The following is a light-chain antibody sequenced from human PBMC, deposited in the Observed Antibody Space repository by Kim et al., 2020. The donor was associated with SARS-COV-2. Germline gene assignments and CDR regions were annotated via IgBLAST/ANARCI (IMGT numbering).Light chain of an antibody. CDR2: GKN. CDR3: NSRDSSGNHPVV. J-gene: IGLJ2*01. Sequence: SSELTQDPAVSVALGQTVRITCQGDSLRSYYASWYQQKPGQAPVLVIYGKNNRPSGIPDRFSGSSSGNTASSTITGAQAEDEADYYCNSRDSSGNHPVVFGGGTQLTVL. CDR1: SLRSYY. V-gene: IGLV3-19*01.